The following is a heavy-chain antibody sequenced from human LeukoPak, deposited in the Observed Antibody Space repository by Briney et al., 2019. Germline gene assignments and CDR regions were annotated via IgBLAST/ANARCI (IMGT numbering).Heavy chain of an antibody. CDR3: ARSVPGEELQEWFDP. J-gene: IGHJ5*02. V-gene: IGHV4-39*01. CDR1: GGSISSSSYY. CDR2: IYYSGST. D-gene: IGHD1-7*01. Sequence: PSETLSLTCTVSGGSISSSSYYWGWIRQPPGKGLELIGSIYYSGSTYYNPSLKSRVTISVDTSKNQFSLKLSSVTAADTAVYYCARSVPGEELQEWFDPWGQGTLVTVSS.